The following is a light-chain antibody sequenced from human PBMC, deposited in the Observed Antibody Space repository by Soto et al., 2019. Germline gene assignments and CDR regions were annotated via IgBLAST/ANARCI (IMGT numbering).Light chain of an antibody. V-gene: IGKV3-15*01. CDR2: GAS. CDR1: QSVSSN. CDR3: QQYSIWPYT. J-gene: IGKJ2*01. Sequence: EIVMKQSPATLSVSPGERATLSCRASQSVSSNLAWYQQKLGQAPRLLIYGASTRATGIPARFSGSGSKTEFTLTISSLQSEDFAVYYCQQYSIWPYTFGHGTKLEIK.